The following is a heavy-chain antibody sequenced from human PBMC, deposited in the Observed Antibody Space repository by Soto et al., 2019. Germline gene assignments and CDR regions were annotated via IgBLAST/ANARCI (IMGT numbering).Heavy chain of an antibody. CDR1: GFTFSSYA. Sequence: GGSLRLSCAASGFTFSSYAMSWVRQAPGKGLEWVSAISGSGGSTYYADSVKGRFTISRDNSKNTLYLQMNSLRAEDTAVYYCAKVGVAGTVYYYGMDVWGQGTTVTVSS. J-gene: IGHJ6*02. CDR2: ISGSGGST. CDR3: AKVGVAGTVYYYGMDV. V-gene: IGHV3-23*01. D-gene: IGHD6-19*01.